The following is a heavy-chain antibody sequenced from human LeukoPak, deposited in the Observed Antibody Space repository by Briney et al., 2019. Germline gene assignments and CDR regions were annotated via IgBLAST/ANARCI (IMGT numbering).Heavy chain of an antibody. Sequence: SETLSLTCTVSGGSINTYYWSWIRQPPGKGLEWIGYIYYSGITKYNPSLKSRVTISVDTSKNQFSLKLSSVTAADTALYYCARGGYGSLTFDYWGQGTLVTVSS. D-gene: IGHD5-18*01. CDR3: ARGGYGSLTFDY. CDR1: GGSINTYY. J-gene: IGHJ4*02. V-gene: IGHV4-59*01. CDR2: IYYSGIT.